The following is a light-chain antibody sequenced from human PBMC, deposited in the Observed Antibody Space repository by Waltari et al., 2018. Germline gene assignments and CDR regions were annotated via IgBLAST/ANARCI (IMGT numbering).Light chain of an antibody. CDR1: QAISNN. J-gene: IGKJ1*01. CDR2: GAS. V-gene: IGKV3-15*01. CDR3: QQYDDWPPGT. Sequence: EIVMTQSPATLSVSPGERATLSCRASQAISNNLAWYQQNPGQAPRLLIYGASTWATGIPARFSGSGSGTEFTLTIISLQSEDFAVYYCQQYDDWPPGTFGQGTKVEIK.